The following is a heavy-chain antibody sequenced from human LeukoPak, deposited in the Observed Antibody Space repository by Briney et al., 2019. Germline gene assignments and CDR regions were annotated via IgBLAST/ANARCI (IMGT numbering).Heavy chain of an antibody. J-gene: IGHJ4*02. CDR1: GGSISSSNYY. D-gene: IGHD6-13*01. Sequence: KPSETLSLTCTVSGGSISSSNYYWGWIRQPPGKGLEWIGEINHSGSTNYNPSLKSRVTISVDTSKNQFSLKLSSVTAADTAVYYCARARAAAADYWGQGTLVTVSS. V-gene: IGHV4-39*07. CDR2: INHSGST. CDR3: ARARAAAADY.